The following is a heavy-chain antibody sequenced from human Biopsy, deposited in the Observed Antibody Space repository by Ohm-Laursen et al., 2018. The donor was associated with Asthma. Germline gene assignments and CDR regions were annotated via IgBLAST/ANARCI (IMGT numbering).Heavy chain of an antibody. CDR3: ARGDSSNWSHYYFDY. CDR2: ISYDGNNK. CDR1: GFTFSSNA. V-gene: IGHV3-30-3*01. J-gene: IGHJ4*02. D-gene: IGHD3-22*01. Sequence: SLRLSCSASGFTFSSNAMHWVRQAPGKGLEWVTVISYDGNNKYYADSVKGRFTISRGNSKNTLYLQMHSLRAEDTAVYYCARGDSSNWSHYYFDYWGQGTLVTVSS.